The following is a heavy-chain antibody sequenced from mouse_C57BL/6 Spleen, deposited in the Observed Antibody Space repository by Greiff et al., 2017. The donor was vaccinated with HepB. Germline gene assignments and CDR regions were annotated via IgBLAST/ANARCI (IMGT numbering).Heavy chain of an antibody. CDR1: GYTFTSYW. CDR2: INPSNGGT. J-gene: IGHJ3*01. CDR3: ARPSIGYGSSYDWFAY. D-gene: IGHD1-1*01. Sequence: VQLKQPGTELVKPGASVKLSCKASGYTFTSYWMHWVKQRPGQGLEWIGNINPSNGGTNYNEKFKSKATLTVDKSSSTAYMQLSSLTSEDSAVYYCARPSIGYGSSYDWFAYWGQGTLVTVSA. V-gene: IGHV1-53*01.